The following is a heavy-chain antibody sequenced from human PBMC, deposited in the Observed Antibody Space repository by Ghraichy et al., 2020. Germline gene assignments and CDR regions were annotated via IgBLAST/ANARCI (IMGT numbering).Heavy chain of an antibody. V-gene: IGHV4-39*01. D-gene: IGHD6-19*01. J-gene: IGHJ4*02. CDR1: GGSISSSSYY. CDR3: ARHGVAVAGHLDY. CDR2: IYYSGST. Sequence: SETLSLTCTVSGGSISSSSYYWGWIRQPPGKGLEWIGSIYYSGSTYYNPSLKSRVTISVDTSKNQFSLKLSSVTAADTAVYYCARHGVAVAGHLDYWGQGTLVTVSS.